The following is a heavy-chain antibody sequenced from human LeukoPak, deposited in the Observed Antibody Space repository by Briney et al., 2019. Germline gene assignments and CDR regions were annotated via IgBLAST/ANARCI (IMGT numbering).Heavy chain of an antibody. J-gene: IGHJ5*02. CDR2: ISSGSNTI. D-gene: IGHD3-9*01. V-gene: IGHV3-48*01. Sequence: GGSLRLSCAASGFTFSAYSFNWVRQAPGKGLEWLSYISSGSNTIYYADSVKGRFTISRDSAKNSLYLQMNSLRAEDTAVYYCARHSSGYYGWFDPWGQGTLVTVSS. CDR1: GFTFSAYS. CDR3: ARHSSGYYGWFDP.